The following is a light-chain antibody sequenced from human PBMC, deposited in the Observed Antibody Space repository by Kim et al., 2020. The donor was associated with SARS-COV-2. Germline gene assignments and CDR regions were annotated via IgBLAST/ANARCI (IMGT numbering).Light chain of an antibody. V-gene: IGKV1-9*01. J-gene: IGKJ4*01. CDR3: QHFDS. CDR1: QGMSSY. CDR2: ATS. Sequence: SSLYTSVGDRVTITCRASQGMSSYLAWYQQKPGTAPNLLIYATSNLESWVPSRFSASGSGTDFTLTISSLQPEDFATYYCQHFDSFGGGTKVDIK.